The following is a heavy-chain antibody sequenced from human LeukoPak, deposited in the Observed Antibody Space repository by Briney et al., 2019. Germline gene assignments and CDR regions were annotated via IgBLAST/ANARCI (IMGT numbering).Heavy chain of an antibody. J-gene: IGHJ4*02. CDR2: IYSDNT. CDR1: GFTVSSNS. D-gene: IGHD4/OR15-4a*01. CDR3: ARRAGAYSHPYDY. V-gene: IGHV3-53*01. Sequence: GGSLRLSCTVSGFTVSSNSMSWVRQAPGKGLEWVSFIYSDNTHYSDSVTGRFTISRDNSKNSLYRKMNSLSAEDTAVYYCARRAGAYSHPYDYWGQGTLVTVSS.